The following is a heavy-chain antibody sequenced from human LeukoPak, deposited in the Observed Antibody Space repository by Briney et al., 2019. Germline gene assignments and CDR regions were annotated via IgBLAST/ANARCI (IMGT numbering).Heavy chain of an antibody. Sequence: PGGSLRLSCAASGFTVSSYEMNWVRQAPGKGLEWVSSISSSSSYIYYAASVKGRFTISRDNAKNSVYLQVNSLRAEDTAVYYCARDIKGQYQDAFDIWGQGTMVTVSS. J-gene: IGHJ3*02. CDR1: GFTVSSYE. CDR2: ISSSSSYI. CDR3: ARDIKGQYQDAFDI. V-gene: IGHV3-21*01. D-gene: IGHD2-2*01.